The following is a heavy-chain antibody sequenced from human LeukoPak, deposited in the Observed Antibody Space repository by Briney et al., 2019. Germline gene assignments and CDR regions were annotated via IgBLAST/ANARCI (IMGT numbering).Heavy chain of an antibody. Sequence: GGSLRLSCAASRFTFGSYGMTWVRQAPGKGLEWVSSISGHGGNSYYADSVKGRFTISRDNSKNTLYLQMNSLRAEDTAVYYCARDAGVAWHDAFDIWGQGTMVTVSS. CDR1: RFTFGSYG. CDR3: ARDAGVAWHDAFDI. V-gene: IGHV3-23*01. D-gene: IGHD3-3*01. CDR2: ISGHGGNS. J-gene: IGHJ3*02.